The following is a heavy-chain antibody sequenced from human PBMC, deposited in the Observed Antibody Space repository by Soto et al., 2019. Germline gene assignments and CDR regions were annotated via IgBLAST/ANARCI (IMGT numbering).Heavy chain of an antibody. CDR2: INSDGSST. CDR3: SNWFDP. CDR1: GFTFSSYW. J-gene: IGHJ5*02. Sequence: EVQLVESGGGLVQPGGSLRLSCAASGFTFSSYWMHWFRQAPGNGLVWVSRINSDGSSTYYADSVKGRFTISRDNAKNTLYLQMNSLRAEDTAVYYCSNWFDPWGQGTLVTVSS. V-gene: IGHV3-74*01.